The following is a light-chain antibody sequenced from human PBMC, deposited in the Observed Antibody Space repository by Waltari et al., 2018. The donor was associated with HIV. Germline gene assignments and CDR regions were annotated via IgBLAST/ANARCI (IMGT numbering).Light chain of an antibody. Sequence: HSVLTQAPSASGTLGQRVTISCSVSISNIGTNSWSWFQPLPGMSPRLILFSDSQRPSGVPDRFSASKSGTSASLAIDGLESGDEADYYCAARDDILSGSWVFGGGT. CDR2: SDS. J-gene: IGLJ3*02. V-gene: IGLV1-44*01. CDR3: AARDDILSGSWV. CDR1: ISNIGTNS.